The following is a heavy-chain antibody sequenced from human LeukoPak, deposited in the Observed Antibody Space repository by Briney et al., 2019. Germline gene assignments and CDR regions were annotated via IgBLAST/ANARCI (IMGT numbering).Heavy chain of an antibody. CDR1: GGSISSYY. J-gene: IGHJ5*02. D-gene: IGHD3-16*01. CDR3: ARDQMITFGDHDGWFDP. CDR2: IYYSGST. Sequence: PSETLSLTCTVSGGSISSYYWSWIRQPPGKGLEWVGYIYYSGSTNYNPSLKSRVTISVDTSKNQFSLKLSSVTAADTAVYYCARDQMITFGDHDGWFDPWGQGTLVTVSS. V-gene: IGHV4-59*01.